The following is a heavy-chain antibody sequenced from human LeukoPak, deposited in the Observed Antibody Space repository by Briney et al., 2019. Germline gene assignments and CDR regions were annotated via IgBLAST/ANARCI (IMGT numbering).Heavy chain of an antibody. Sequence: PSETLSLTCAVYGGSFSGYYWSWLRQPPGKGLEWVGEINHSGSTNYNPSLKSRVTISVDTSKNQFSLKLSSVTAADTAVYYCARGPTFNIVVVTALFDYWGQGTLVTVSS. V-gene: IGHV4-34*01. J-gene: IGHJ4*02. CDR1: GGSFSGYY. CDR2: INHSGST. CDR3: ARGPTFNIVVVTALFDY. D-gene: IGHD2-21*02.